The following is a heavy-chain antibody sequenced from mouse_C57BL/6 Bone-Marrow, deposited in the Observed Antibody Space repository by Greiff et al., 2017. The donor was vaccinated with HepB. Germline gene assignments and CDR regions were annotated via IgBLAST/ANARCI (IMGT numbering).Heavy chain of an antibody. CDR1: GYTFTSYW. CDR3: ARGSSTTVVVDY. CDR2: IHPNSGST. D-gene: IGHD1-1*01. J-gene: IGHJ2*01. V-gene: IGHV1-64*01. Sequence: QVQLQQPGAELVKPGASVKLSCKASGYTFTSYWMHWVKQRPGQGLEWIGMIHPNSGSTNYNEKFKSKATLTVDKSSSTAYMQLSSLTSEDSAVYYGARGSSTTVVVDYWGQGTTLTVSS.